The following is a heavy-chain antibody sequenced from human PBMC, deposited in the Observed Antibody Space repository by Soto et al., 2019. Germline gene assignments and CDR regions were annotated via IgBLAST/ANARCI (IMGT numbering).Heavy chain of an antibody. CDR2: TYYRSKWYS. D-gene: IGHD5-12*01. J-gene: IGHJ4*02. CDR1: GDSVSSNSAA. V-gene: IGHV6-1*01. Sequence: SQTLSLTCAISGDSVSSNSAAWNWIRQSPSRGLEWLRRTYYRSKWYSDYEVSVKSRITINPDTSKNQVSLQLDSVSPEDTAVYYCAIEGRGYSGHGPFDSWGQGTLVTVSS. CDR3: AIEGRGYSGHGPFDS.